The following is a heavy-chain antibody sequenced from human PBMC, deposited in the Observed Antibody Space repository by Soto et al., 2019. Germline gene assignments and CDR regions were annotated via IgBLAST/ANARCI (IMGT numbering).Heavy chain of an antibody. Sequence: SVKVSCKASGGTFSSYTISWVRQAPGQGLEWMGRIIPILGIANYAQKFQGRVTITADKSTSTAYMELSSLRSEDTAVYYCARDRGSSSPRACNWFDPWGQGTLVTVSS. J-gene: IGHJ5*02. V-gene: IGHV1-69*04. D-gene: IGHD6-6*01. CDR1: GGTFSSYT. CDR3: ARDRGSSSPRACNWFDP. CDR2: IIPILGIA.